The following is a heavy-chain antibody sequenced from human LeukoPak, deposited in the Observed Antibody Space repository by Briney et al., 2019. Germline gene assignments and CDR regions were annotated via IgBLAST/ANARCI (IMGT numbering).Heavy chain of an antibody. V-gene: IGHV4-59*01. CDR2: IYYSGST. J-gene: IGHJ4*02. CDR1: GGSINSYY. D-gene: IGHD1-26*01. CDR3: ARDGTPFDY. Sequence: NPSETLSLTCTVSGGSINSYYWSWIRQPPGKGLEWIGYIYYSGSTNYNPSLKSRVTISVDTSKNQFSLKLSSVTAADTAVYYCARDGTPFDYWGQGTLVTVSS.